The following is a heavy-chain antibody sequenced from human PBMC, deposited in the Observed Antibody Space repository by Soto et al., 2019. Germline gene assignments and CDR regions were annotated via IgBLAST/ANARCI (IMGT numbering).Heavy chain of an antibody. D-gene: IGHD3-3*01. CDR3: ARDSSDSTTYYDFWSGYPPYYYYGMDV. J-gene: IGHJ6*02. CDR2: INPNSGGT. Sequence: ASVKVSCKASGHTFTGYYMNWVRQAPGQGLEWMGWINPNSGGTNYAQKFQGRVTMTRDTSISTAYMELSRLRSDDTAVYYCARDSSDSTTYYDFWSGYPPYYYYGMDVRGQGTTVTVSS. CDR1: GHTFTGYY. V-gene: IGHV1-2*02.